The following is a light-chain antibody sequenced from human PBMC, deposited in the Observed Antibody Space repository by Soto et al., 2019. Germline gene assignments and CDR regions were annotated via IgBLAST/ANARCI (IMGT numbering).Light chain of an antibody. CDR1: QGIGDT. CDR2: DTS. V-gene: IGKV3-15*01. Sequence: QSSWTLSVSPGEGAAGCCRASQGIGDTLAWYQHKPGHTPRLLIYDTSNRATGVQPRFSGRSSREEFSITITSPHSEDFAVSYCQNYNKWKLNFGGGTKV. CDR3: QNYNKWKLN. J-gene: IGKJ4*01.